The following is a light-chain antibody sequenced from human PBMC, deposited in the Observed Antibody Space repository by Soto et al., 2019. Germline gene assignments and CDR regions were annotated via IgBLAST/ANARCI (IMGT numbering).Light chain of an antibody. V-gene: IGKV1-39*01. J-gene: IGKJ2*01. Sequence: DIPMTQSPSSLSASVGDRVTITCRASQSISSYLNWFHQKPGNAPKLLIYAASTLQSGVPSRFSGSGSGTDFTLTISSLQPEDFATYYCQQSHSTPYTFGQGTRLEIK. CDR3: QQSHSTPYT. CDR1: QSISSY. CDR2: AAS.